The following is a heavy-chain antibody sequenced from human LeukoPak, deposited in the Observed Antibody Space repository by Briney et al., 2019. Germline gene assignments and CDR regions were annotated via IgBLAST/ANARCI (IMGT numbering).Heavy chain of an antibody. CDR2: ISSSSSYI. CDR1: GFTFGDYA. D-gene: IGHD6-13*01. CDR3: ARQDSSRGGDY. V-gene: IGHV3-21*01. J-gene: IGHJ4*02. Sequence: GGSLRLSCTASGFTFGDYAMSWVRQAPGKGLEWVSSISSSSSYIYYADSVKGRFTISRDNAKNSLYLQMNSLRAEDTAVYYCARQDSSRGGDYWGQGTLVTVSS.